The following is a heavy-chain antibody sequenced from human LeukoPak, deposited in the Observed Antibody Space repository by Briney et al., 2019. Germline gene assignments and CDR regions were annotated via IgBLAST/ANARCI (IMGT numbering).Heavy chain of an antibody. CDR3: AREREGIDY. J-gene: IGHJ4*02. V-gene: IGHV3-53*01. Sequence: GGSLRLSCAASGFTFSSYVMHWVRQAPGKGLEWVSVIYSGGSTYYADSVKGRFTISRDNSKNTLYLQMNSLRAEDTAVYYCAREREGIDYWGQGTLVTVSS. D-gene: IGHD3-10*01. CDR1: GFTFSSYV. CDR2: IYSGGST.